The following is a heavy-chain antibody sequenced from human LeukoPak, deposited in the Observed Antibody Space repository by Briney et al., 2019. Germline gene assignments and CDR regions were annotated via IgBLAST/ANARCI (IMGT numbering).Heavy chain of an antibody. Sequence: GGSLRLSCAASGFTFKNYEMNWVRQTPGKGLEWVSYISSSGSPIYYADSVKGRFTISRDNSKNTLYLQMNSLRAEDTAVYYCAKGYCSGGSCYRLDYWGQGTLVTVSS. V-gene: IGHV3-48*03. J-gene: IGHJ4*02. D-gene: IGHD2-15*01. CDR2: ISSSGSPI. CDR3: AKGYCSGGSCYRLDY. CDR1: GFTFKNYE.